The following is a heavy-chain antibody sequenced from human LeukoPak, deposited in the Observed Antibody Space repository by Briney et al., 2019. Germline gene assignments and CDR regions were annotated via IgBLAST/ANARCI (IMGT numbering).Heavy chain of an antibody. CDR2: INPSGGST. D-gene: IGHD6-6*01. CDR1: GYTFTSYY. V-gene: IGHV1-46*01. Sequence: GASVTVSCKASGYTFTSYYMHWVRQAPGQGLEWLGIINPSGGSTSYAQKFQGRVTMTRDTSTSTVYMELSSLRSEDTAVYYCARVQSLEYSSSSQPHWGQGTLVTVSS. CDR3: ARVQSLEYSSSSQPH. J-gene: IGHJ4*02.